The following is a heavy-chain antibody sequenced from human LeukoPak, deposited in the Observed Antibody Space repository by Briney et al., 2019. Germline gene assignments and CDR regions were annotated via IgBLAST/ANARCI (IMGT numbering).Heavy chain of an antibody. J-gene: IGHJ6*02. V-gene: IGHV3-74*01. CDR3: ARDRCSGGSCYSWGMDV. CDR2: INSDGSST. CDR1: RFTLSSYW. Sequence: GGSLRLSCAASRFTLSSYWMHWVRQAPGKGLVWVSRINSDGSSTSYADSVKGRFTISRDNAKNTLYLQMNSLRAEDTAVYYCARDRCSGGSCYSWGMDVWGQGTTVTVSS. D-gene: IGHD2-15*01.